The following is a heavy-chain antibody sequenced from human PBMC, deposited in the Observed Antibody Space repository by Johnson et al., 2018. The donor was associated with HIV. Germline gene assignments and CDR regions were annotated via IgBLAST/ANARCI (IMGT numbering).Heavy chain of an antibody. V-gene: IGHV3-30*18. D-gene: IGHD3-22*01. J-gene: IGHJ3*02. CDR2: ISYDGSNK. Sequence: QVQLVESGGGVVQPGGSLRLSCAASGFTFSNYAMDWVRQAPGKGLEWVAVISYDGSNKYYADSVKGRFTISRDNSKNTLYLQMNSLRAEDTAVYYCAKDYYDSSGDAFDIWGQGTMVTVSS. CDR1: GFTFSNYA. CDR3: AKDYYDSSGDAFDI.